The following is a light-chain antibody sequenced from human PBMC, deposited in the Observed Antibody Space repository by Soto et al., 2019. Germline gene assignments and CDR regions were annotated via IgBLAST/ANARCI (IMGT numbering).Light chain of an antibody. CDR1: QTVQNY. V-gene: IGKV1-39*01. Sequence: DIQMTQSPSSLSASVGDRVTITCRASQTVQNYLHWYQQKPGEAPRLLIYAASNLHSWVPSRFRGSGSGTDFTLTISSLQPEDFATYYCQQTYVTPRTFGQGTKLEIE. CDR2: AAS. J-gene: IGKJ2*01. CDR3: QQTYVTPRT.